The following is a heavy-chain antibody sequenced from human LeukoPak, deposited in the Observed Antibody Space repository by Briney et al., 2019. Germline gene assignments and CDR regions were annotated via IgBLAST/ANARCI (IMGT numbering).Heavy chain of an antibody. CDR2: IPYDGSNK. V-gene: IGHV3-30*18. D-gene: IGHD3-22*01. CDR3: VKEDYYDREGMDV. J-gene: IGHJ6*02. Sequence: GRSLRLSCAASGFTFSSYGMHWVRQAPGKGLEWVAVIPYDGSNKYYADSVKGRFTISRDNSKNTLYLQMNSLRAEDTAVYYCVKEDYYDREGMDVWGQGTTVTVSS. CDR1: GFTFSSYG.